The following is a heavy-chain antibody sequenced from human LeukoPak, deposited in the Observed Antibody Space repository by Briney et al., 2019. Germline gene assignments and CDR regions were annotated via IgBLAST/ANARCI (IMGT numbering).Heavy chain of an antibody. CDR3: ARDSGNYLDAFDI. CDR1: GFTFSIHS. CDR2: ISSSSSYI. J-gene: IGHJ3*02. D-gene: IGHD1-7*01. Sequence: GGSLSLSCAASGFTFSIHSIIWLRHAPGKGLEGVSSISSSSSYIYYADSVKGRFTISRDNAKNSLYLQMNSLRAEDTAVYYCARDSGNYLDAFDIWGEGTMVTVSS. V-gene: IGHV3-21*01.